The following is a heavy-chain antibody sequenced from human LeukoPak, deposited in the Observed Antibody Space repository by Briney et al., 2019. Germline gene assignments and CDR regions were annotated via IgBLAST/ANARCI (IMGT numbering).Heavy chain of an antibody. J-gene: IGHJ4*02. Sequence: SETLSLTCAVYGGSFSGYYWSWIRQPPGKGLEWIGSIYYSGSTYYNPSLKSRVTISVDTSKNQFSLKLSSVTAADTAVYYCASHPQTSFYSSGWYFDYWGQGTLVTVSS. CDR2: IYYSGST. V-gene: IGHV4-34*01. D-gene: IGHD6-19*01. CDR3: ASHPQTSFYSSGWYFDY. CDR1: GGSFSGYY.